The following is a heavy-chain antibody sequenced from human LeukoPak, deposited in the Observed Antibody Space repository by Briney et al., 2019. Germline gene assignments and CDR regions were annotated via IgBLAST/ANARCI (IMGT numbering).Heavy chain of an antibody. CDR1: GYTFTRCG. J-gene: IGHJ5*02. V-gene: IGHV1-18*01. CDR2: ISAYNGDT. Sequence: ASVKVSCKASGYTFTRCGITWLRQAPGQGLEWMGWISAYNGDTNYAQKVQGRVTLTTDTTTSTAYMDLRSLRSDDTAVYYCARGYAPGASYHWGQGTLVTVSS. CDR3: ARGYAPGASYH. D-gene: IGHD3-16*01.